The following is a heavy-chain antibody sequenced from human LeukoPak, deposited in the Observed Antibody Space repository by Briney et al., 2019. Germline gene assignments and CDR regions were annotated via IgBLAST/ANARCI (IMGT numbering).Heavy chain of an antibody. J-gene: IGHJ5*02. CDR3: AKDMYYDSSGYYLNWFDP. D-gene: IGHD3-22*01. Sequence: PSETLSLTCAVYGGSFSGYYWSWIRQPPGKGLEWIGEINHSGSTNYNPSLESRVTISVDTSKNQFSLKLSSVTAADTAVYYCAKDMYYDSSGYYLNWFDPWGQGTLVTVSS. V-gene: IGHV4-34*01. CDR2: INHSGST. CDR1: GGSFSGYY.